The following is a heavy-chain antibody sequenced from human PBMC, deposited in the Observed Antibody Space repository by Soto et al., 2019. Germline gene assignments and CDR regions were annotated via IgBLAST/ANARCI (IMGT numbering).Heavy chain of an antibody. CDR1: GFTFSSYS. Sequence: GGSLRLSCAASGFTFSSYSMNWVRQAPGKGLEWVSSISSSSSYIYYADSEKGRFTISRDNAKNSLYLQMNSLRAEDTAVYYCARDDSYYCSGGSCYSDVWGKGTTVTVSS. CDR2: ISSSSSYI. V-gene: IGHV3-21*01. CDR3: ARDDSYYCSGGSCYSDV. J-gene: IGHJ6*04. D-gene: IGHD2-15*01.